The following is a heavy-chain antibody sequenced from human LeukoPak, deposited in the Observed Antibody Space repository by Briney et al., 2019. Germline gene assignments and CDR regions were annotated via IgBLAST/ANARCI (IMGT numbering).Heavy chain of an antibody. D-gene: IGHD5-18*01. V-gene: IGHV4-4*07. J-gene: IGHJ4*02. CDR1: GGSINNYY. CDR3: ARQPEDTAAFDN. Sequence: SETLSLTCTVSGGSINNYYWSWIRQPAGKGLEWIGRIYSSGTTNYNPSLNSRVTMSVDTSKNQFFLKLTSVTASDTAVYYCARQPEDTAAFDNWGQGTLVTVSS. CDR2: IYSSGTT.